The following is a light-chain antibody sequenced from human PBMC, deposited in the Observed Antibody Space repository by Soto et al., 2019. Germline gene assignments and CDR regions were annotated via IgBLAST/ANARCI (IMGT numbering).Light chain of an antibody. Sequence: DIQMTQSPSSLSASVGDRVTITCRASQSISSYLNWYQHKPGKAPKLLIYTASSLQRGVPSRFSGSGSGTDFTLTISSLQPEDFATYYCQQSYSTPLTFRGGTKVEIK. CDR2: TAS. CDR1: QSISSY. J-gene: IGKJ4*01. V-gene: IGKV1-39*01. CDR3: QQSYSTPLT.